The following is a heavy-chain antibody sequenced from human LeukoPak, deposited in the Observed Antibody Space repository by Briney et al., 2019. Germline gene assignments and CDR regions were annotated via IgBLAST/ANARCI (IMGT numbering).Heavy chain of an antibody. Sequence: PGGSLRLSCAASGLTFSNYDMHWVRQATGKGLEWVSAFHTAGDTHYSGSVKGRFATSRYKTKNSFYLQMNNLRAGHTAVYYCARGSCSSSACYERLNGLDVWGQGPPVTVS. CDR3: ARGSCSSSACYERLNGLDV. CDR1: GLTFSNYD. J-gene: IGHJ6*02. D-gene: IGHD2-2*01. CDR2: FHTAGDT. V-gene: IGHV3-13*01.